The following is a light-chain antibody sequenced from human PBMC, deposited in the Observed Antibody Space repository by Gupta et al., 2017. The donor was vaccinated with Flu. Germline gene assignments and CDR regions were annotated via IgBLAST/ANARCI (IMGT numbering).Light chain of an antibody. CDR3: QQSFSTPYA. Sequence: DIQMTQSPSSLSAYVGDRVTITCRASQSLSSYLNWYQQRPGKAPKLLIYAASSLQGGVPSRFRGSGSGTDFTLTITSLQPEDFATYYCQQSFSTPYAFGQGTKLEIK. J-gene: IGKJ2*01. CDR1: QSLSSY. CDR2: AAS. V-gene: IGKV1-39*01.